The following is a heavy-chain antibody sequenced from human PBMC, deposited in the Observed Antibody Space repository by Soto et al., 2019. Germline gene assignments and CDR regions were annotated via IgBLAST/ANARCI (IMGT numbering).Heavy chain of an antibody. D-gene: IGHD3-3*01. V-gene: IGHV4-4*02. CDR2: MYETGTT. Sequence: TSETLSLTCTVSGGSISNDDWWSWVRQPPGKGLEWIGEMYETGTTNYSPSLKSRATISIDKPNNQVSLRLRSVTAADTAVYYCARGNDHDDFWTAWSLVPWGQGTLVTVSS. CDR3: ARGNDHDDFWTAWSLVP. CDR1: GGSISNDDW. J-gene: IGHJ5*02.